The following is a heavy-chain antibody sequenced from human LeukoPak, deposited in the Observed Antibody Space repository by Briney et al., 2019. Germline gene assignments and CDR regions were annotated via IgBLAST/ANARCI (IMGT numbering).Heavy chain of an antibody. CDR3: VRDPD. CDR2: IKEDGSEK. J-gene: IGHJ4*02. CDR1: GFRFSDYW. V-gene: IGHV3-7*01. Sequence: PGGSLRLSCAASGFRFSDYWMNWVRQAPEKGLEWVANIKEDGSEKYYVDSVKGRFTISRDNAKNSVDLQMNRLRGEDTAVYYCVRDPDWGQGTLVTVSS.